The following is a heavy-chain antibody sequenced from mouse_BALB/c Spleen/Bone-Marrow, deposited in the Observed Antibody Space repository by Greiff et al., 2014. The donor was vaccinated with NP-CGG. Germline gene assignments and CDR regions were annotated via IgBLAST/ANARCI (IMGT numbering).Heavy chain of an antibody. CDR1: GYTFTSYT. J-gene: IGHJ2*01. CDR2: INPSSGYT. CDR3: ARGLYYYGSSSNVDY. V-gene: IGHV1-4*01. Sequence: QVHVKQSGAELARPGASVKMSCKASGYTFTSYTMHWVKQRPGQGLEWIGYINPSSGYTNYNQKFKDKATLTADKSSSTAYMQLSSLTSEDSAVYYYARGLYYYGSSSNVDYWGQGTTLTVSS. D-gene: IGHD1-1*01.